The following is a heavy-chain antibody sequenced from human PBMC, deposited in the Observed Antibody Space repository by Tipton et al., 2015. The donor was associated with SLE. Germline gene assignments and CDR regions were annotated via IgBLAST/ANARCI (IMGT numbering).Heavy chain of an antibody. CDR1: GFIFNRYA. V-gene: IGHV3-53*05. D-gene: IGHD2-2*01. Sequence: SLRLSCAASGFIFNRYAMHWVRQAPGKGLESVSVIYSGGGTYYADSVKGRFTISRDNSKNTLYLQMNNLRGDDTAVYYCARHPGQVHYYGLDVWGQGTTFTVSS. CDR2: IYSGGGT. CDR3: ARHPGQVHYYGLDV. J-gene: IGHJ6*02.